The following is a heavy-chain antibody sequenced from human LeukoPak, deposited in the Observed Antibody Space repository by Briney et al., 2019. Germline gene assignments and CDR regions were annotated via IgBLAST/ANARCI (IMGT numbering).Heavy chain of an antibody. Sequence: GGSLRLSCAASGFTFSPYWMHWVRQAPGKRLVWVSHINGDGTTTTYADSVKGRFTISRDNAQNTLYLQMNSLRAEDTAVYYCARGTALQDYWGQGTLVTVSS. CDR2: INGDGTTT. J-gene: IGHJ4*02. V-gene: IGHV3-74*01. D-gene: IGHD2-2*02. CDR1: GFTFSPYW. CDR3: ARGTALQDY.